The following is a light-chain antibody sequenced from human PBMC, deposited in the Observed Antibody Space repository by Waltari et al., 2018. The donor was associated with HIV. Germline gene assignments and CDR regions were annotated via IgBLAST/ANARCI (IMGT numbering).Light chain of an antibody. V-gene: IGKV2-30*01. CDR1: QSLVYSYGDTF. CDR3: MQGTHWPYT. CDR2: KVS. J-gene: IGKJ2*01. Sequence: DVVMTQSPLSLPVSLGQPASISCRSSQSLVYSYGDTFLNWFHQRPGQSPRRLIYKVSKRDSGVPDRISGSGSGTDFTLKINRVEAEDVGIYYCMQGTHWPYTFGQGTKLEIK.